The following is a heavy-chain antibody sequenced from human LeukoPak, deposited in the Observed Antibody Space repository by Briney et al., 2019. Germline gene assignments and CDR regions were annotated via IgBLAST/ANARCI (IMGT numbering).Heavy chain of an antibody. D-gene: IGHD3-16*01. CDR2: ISNSGSIV. CDR3: AREGVNTSGLDY. Sequence: GGSLRLSCAASGFTFSNYDMNWVRQAPGKGLEWVSYISNSGSIVYYADYVKGRFTISRDNAKKTLFLQLNSLRAEDTAVYFWAREGVNTSGLDYWGQGTLVTVSS. V-gene: IGHV3-48*03. CDR1: GFTFSNYD. J-gene: IGHJ4*02.